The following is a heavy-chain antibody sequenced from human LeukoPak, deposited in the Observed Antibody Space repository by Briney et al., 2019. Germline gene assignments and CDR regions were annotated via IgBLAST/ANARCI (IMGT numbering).Heavy chain of an antibody. V-gene: IGHV4-59*08. CDR3: ARHSSSWYLFDY. J-gene: IGHJ4*02. Sequence: SETLSLTCTVPGGSISSYYWSWIRQPPGKGLEWIGYIYYSGSTSYHPSLKSRVTISVDTSKNQFSLKLSSVTAADTAVCYCARHSSSWYLFDYWGQGTLVTVSS. CDR1: GGSISSYY. CDR2: IYYSGST. D-gene: IGHD6-13*01.